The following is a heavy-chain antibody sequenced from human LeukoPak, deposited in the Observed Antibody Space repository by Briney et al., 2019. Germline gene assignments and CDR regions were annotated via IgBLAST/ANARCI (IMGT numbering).Heavy chain of an antibody. CDR1: VFTFTNYC. CDR3: ARDLGSGSYQAEVDY. D-gene: IGHD3-10*01. Sequence: GWSLRLSFAASVFTFTNYCMIWVRQAPGKGLDGDSSISSSSSYIYYADSVKGRFTISRDNAKNSLYLQMNSLRAEDTAVYYCARDLGSGSYQAEVDYWGQGTLVTVSS. V-gene: IGHV3-21*01. CDR2: ISSSSSYI. J-gene: IGHJ4*02.